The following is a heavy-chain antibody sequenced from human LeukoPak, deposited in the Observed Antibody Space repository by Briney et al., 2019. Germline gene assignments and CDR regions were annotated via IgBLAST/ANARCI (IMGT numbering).Heavy chain of an antibody. CDR1: GGSFSGYY. CDR2: INHSGGT. CDR3: ARGAEGVAARTYYYYMDV. D-gene: IGHD6-6*01. Sequence: SETLSLTCAVYGGSFSGYYWSWIRQPPGKGLEWIGEINHSGGTNYNPSLKSRVTISVDTSKNQFSLKLSSVTAADTAVYYCARGAEGVAARTYYYYMDVWGKGTTVTVSS. J-gene: IGHJ6*03. V-gene: IGHV4-34*01.